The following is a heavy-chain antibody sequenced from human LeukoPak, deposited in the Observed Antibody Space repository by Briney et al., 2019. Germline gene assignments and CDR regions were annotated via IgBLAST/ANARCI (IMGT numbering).Heavy chain of an antibody. D-gene: IGHD1-26*01. CDR1: GYSISSGYY. V-gene: IGHV4-38-2*02. Sequence: SETLSLTCSVSGYSISSGYYWGWIRQSPGKGLEWIGSIYQSGSTYYNPSLKSRVTISVDTSKNQFSLNLSSVTAADTAVYYCARVGSVGSWDYWGQGTLVTVSS. CDR2: IYQSGST. CDR3: ARVGSVGSWDY. J-gene: IGHJ4*02.